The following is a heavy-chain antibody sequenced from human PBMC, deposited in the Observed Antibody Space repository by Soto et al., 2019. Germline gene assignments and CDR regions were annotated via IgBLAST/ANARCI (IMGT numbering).Heavy chain of an antibody. CDR3: ATWQDDYIWGTNDY. Sequence: ASVKVSFKASGYTFTSYDINWVRQATGQGLEWMGWMNPNSGNTGYAQKFQGRVTMTRNTSISTAYMELSSLRSEDTAVYYCATWQDDYIWGTNDYWGQGTLVTVSS. J-gene: IGHJ4*02. CDR2: MNPNSGNT. D-gene: IGHD3-16*01. V-gene: IGHV1-8*01. CDR1: GYTFTSYD.